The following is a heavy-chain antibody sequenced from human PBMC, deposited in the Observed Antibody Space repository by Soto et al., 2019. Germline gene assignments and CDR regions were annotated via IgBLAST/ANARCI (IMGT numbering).Heavy chain of an antibody. D-gene: IGHD6-13*01. V-gene: IGHV3-21*01. CDR1: GFTFSSYS. J-gene: IGHJ1*01. CDR2: ISSSSSYI. CDR3: ARAPRSSNLFLSSPPFDFQH. Sequence: PGGSLRLSYAASGFTFSSYSMNWVRQAPGKGLEWVSSISSSSSYIYYADSVKGRFTISRDNAKNSLYLQMNSLRAEDTAVYYCARAPRSSNLFLSSPPFDFQHWGQGTLVTVSS.